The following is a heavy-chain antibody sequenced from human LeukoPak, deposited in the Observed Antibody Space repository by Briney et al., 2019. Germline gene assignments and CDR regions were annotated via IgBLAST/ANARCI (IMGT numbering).Heavy chain of an antibody. V-gene: IGHV1-69*13. Sequence: ASVKVSCTASGGTFSSYAISWVRQAPGQGLEWMGGIIPIFGTANYAQKFQGRVTITADESTSTAYMELSSLRSEDTAVYYCARASRSFVWATFDYWGQGTLVTVSS. CDR3: ARASRSFVWATFDY. CDR2: IIPIFGTA. D-gene: IGHD1-26*01. CDR1: GGTFSSYA. J-gene: IGHJ4*02.